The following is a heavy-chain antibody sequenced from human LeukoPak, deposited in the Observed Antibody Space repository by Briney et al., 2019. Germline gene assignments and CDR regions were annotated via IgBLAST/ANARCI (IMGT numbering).Heavy chain of an antibody. D-gene: IGHD3-3*01. CDR1: GGSISSYY. V-gene: IGHV4-4*07. CDR2: IYTSGST. Sequence: PSETLSLTCTVSGGSISSYYWSWIRQPARKGLEWIGRIYTSGSTNYNPSLKSRVTMSVDTSKNQFSLKLSSVTAADTAVYYCARDGNDFWTRDHNWFDPWGQGTQVTVSS. CDR3: ARDGNDFWTRDHNWFDP. J-gene: IGHJ5*02.